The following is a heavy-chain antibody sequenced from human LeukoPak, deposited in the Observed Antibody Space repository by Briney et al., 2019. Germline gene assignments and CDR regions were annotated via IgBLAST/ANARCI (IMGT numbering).Heavy chain of an antibody. Sequence: NPSETLSLTCPVSGGSVSSSRYYWGWIRQPPGKGLEWIGSIYYTGSTYYKPSLKSRVTISVDTSKNQFSLKLSSVTAADTAVYYCARGQRGEMATILPDYWGQGTLVTVSS. D-gene: IGHD5-24*01. V-gene: IGHV4-39*07. CDR2: IYYTGST. CDR1: GGSVSSSRYY. CDR3: ARGQRGEMATILPDY. J-gene: IGHJ4*02.